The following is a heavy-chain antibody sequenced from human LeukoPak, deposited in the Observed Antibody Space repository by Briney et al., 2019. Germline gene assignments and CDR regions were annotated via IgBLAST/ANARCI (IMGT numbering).Heavy chain of an antibody. D-gene: IGHD5-12*01. Sequence: GESLKISCKGSGYSFTSYWIGWVRQMPGKGLEWMGIIYPGDSDTRYSPSFQGQVTISADKSIGTAYLQWSSLRASDTATYYCARALSGYDFDYWGQGTLVTVSS. CDR1: GYSFTSYW. V-gene: IGHV5-51*01. CDR2: IYPGDSDT. CDR3: ARALSGYDFDY. J-gene: IGHJ4*02.